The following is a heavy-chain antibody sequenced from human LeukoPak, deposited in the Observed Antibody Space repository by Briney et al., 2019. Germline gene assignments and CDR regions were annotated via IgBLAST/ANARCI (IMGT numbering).Heavy chain of an antibody. Sequence: SVKVSCKASGGTFSSYAISWVRQAPGRGLEWMGGIIPIFGTANYAQKFQGRVTITADKSTSTAYMELSSLRSEDTAVYYCARDPPSSTGGGYWGQGTLVTVSS. CDR2: IIPIFGTA. CDR3: ARDPPSSTGGGY. J-gene: IGHJ4*02. D-gene: IGHD6-13*01. V-gene: IGHV1-69*06. CDR1: GGTFSSYA.